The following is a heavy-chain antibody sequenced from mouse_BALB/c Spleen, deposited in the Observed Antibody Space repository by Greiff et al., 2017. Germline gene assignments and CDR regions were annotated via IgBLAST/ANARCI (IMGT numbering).Heavy chain of an antibody. D-gene: IGHD2-4*01. CDR3: ARRGGAMIRPWFAY. J-gene: IGHJ3*01. CDR2: IWSGGST. V-gene: IGHV2-2*02. CDR1: GFSLTSYG. Sequence: VQLQESGPGLVQPSQSLSITCTVSGFSLTSYGVHWVRQSPGKGLEWLGVIWSGGSTDYNAAFISRLSISKDNSKSQVFFKMNSLQANDTAIYYCARRGGAMIRPWFAYWGQGTLVTVSA.